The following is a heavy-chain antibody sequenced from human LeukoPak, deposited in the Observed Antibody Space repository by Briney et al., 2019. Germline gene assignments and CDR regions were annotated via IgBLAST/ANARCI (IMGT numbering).Heavy chain of an antibody. CDR3: AKDDYGDYIGPLGAFDI. J-gene: IGHJ3*02. CDR1: GFTFSSYG. CDR2: ISGSGGST. D-gene: IGHD4-17*01. V-gene: IGHV3-23*01. Sequence: GGSLRLSCAASGFTFSSYGMSWVRQAPGKGLEWVSAISGSGGSTYSADSVKGRFTISRDNSKNTLYLQMNSLRAEDTAVYYCAKDDYGDYIGPLGAFDIWGQGTMVTVSS.